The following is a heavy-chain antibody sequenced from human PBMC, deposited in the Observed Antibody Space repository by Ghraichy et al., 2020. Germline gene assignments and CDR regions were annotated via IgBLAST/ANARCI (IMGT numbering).Heavy chain of an antibody. CDR1: GFSLSTSGMR. CDR2: IDWDDDK. V-gene: IGHV2-70*04. Sequence: SGPTLVKPTQTLTLTCTFSGFSLSTSGMRVNWIRQPPGKALEWLARIDWDDDKFYSTSLEPRLTISRDTSKNQVVLTLTNVDPVDTATYFCARDGTYSFDYWGQGTLVTVSS. CDR3: ARDGTYSFDY. D-gene: IGHD4-11*01. J-gene: IGHJ4*02.